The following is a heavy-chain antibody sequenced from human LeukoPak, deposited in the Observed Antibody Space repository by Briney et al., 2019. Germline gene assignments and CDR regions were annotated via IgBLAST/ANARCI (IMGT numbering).Heavy chain of an antibody. Sequence: GGSLRLSCAASAFTFSSYTMHWVRQAPGKGLEWVAVISYDGSNKYYADSVKGRFTISRENSKNTLYLQMNSLRAEDRAVYYCARDANSMVRGLIISSYFDYWGQGTLVTVSS. CDR2: ISYDGSNK. CDR1: AFTFSSYT. V-gene: IGHV3-30*01. J-gene: IGHJ4*02. D-gene: IGHD3-10*01. CDR3: ARDANSMVRGLIISSYFDY.